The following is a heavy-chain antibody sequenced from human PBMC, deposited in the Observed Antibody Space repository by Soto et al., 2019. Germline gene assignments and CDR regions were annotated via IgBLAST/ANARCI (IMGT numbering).Heavy chain of an antibody. CDR3: ARDAVDVTKMLFVSPIDS. V-gene: IGHV3-30-3*01. Sequence: QVYLVESGGGVVQPGRSLRLSCAASGFMFRNHAMHWVRQAPGKGLDWVAVISFDGGNDFYADSVKGRFTISRDNSRNTLYLQMDSLRPEDTAVYYCARDAVDVTKMLFVSPIDSWGQGALVTVSS. D-gene: IGHD6-19*01. CDR2: ISFDGGND. CDR1: GFMFRNHA. J-gene: IGHJ4*02.